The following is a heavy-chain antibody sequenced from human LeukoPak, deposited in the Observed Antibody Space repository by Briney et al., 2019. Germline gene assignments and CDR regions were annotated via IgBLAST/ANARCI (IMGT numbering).Heavy chain of an antibody. D-gene: IGHD4-23*01. CDR3: ARYGGNRDYYYGMDV. J-gene: IGHJ6*02. CDR2: ISAYNGNT. Sequence: ASVTVSCTASGYTFTSYGISWVRQAPGQGLEGMGWISAYNGNTNYAQKLQGRVTMTTDTSTSTAYMELRSLRSDDTAVYYCARYGGNRDYYYGMDVWGQGTTVTVSS. CDR1: GYTFTSYG. V-gene: IGHV1-18*01.